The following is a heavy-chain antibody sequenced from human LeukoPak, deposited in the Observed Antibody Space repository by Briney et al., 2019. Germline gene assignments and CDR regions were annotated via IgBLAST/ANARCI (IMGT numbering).Heavy chain of an antibody. CDR2: ISSSTSYI. J-gene: IGHJ4*02. CDR1: GFTFSSYS. V-gene: IGHV3-21*01. CDR3: ARAGGSTVSHSDY. Sequence: TGGSLRLSCAASGFTFSSYSMNWIRQAPGKGLEWVSSISSSTSYIYYADSVKGRFTISKDNAKSSLYLQMNSLRAEDTAVYYCARAGGSTVSHSDYWGQGTLVTVSS. D-gene: IGHD4-17*01.